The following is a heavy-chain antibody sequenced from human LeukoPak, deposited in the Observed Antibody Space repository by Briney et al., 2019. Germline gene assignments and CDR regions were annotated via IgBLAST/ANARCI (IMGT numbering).Heavy chain of an antibody. D-gene: IGHD3-10*01. Sequence: GGSLTLSCAASGFTFSSYEMNWVRQAPGKGLEWVSYISSSTNTIYYADSVKGRFTISRDNAKNSLYLQMNSLRAEDTAVYYCAMRFDYWGQGTLVTVSS. V-gene: IGHV3-48*03. CDR3: AMRFDY. J-gene: IGHJ4*02. CDR2: ISSSTNTI. CDR1: GFTFSSYE.